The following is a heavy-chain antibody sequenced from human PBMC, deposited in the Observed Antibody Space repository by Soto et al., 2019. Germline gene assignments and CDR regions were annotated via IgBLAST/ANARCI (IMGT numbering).Heavy chain of an antibody. Sequence: QVRLVQSGAEVKKPGASVKVSCKASGYTFTSYGISWVRQAPGQGLEWMGWISAYNGNTNYAQKLQGRVTMTTDTSTSSAYMELRSLRSDDTAVYYCARVYYGSGSYSVDAFDIWGQGTMVTVSS. CDR2: ISAYNGNT. V-gene: IGHV1-18*04. CDR1: GYTFTSYG. J-gene: IGHJ3*02. D-gene: IGHD3-10*01. CDR3: ARVYYGSGSYSVDAFDI.